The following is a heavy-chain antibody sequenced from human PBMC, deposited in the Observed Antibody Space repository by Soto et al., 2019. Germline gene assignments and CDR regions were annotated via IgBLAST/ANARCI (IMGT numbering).Heavy chain of an antibody. J-gene: IGHJ5*02. CDR3: ATGRSEVVPDAMDT. Sequence: LSLTCTVSGGSFSSYYCNWVRKSAGKGLEWIGRTYPTGSTTYNPSLKSRLTMSVDTSKNQFSLRLTSMTAADTAVYYCATGRSEVVPDAMDTWGQGTLVTVSS. D-gene: IGHD2-2*01. CDR1: GGSFSSYY. V-gene: IGHV4-4*07. CDR2: TYPTGST.